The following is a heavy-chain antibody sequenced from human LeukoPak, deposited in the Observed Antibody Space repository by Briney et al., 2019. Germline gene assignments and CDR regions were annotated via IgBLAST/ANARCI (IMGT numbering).Heavy chain of an antibody. CDR1: GFTFSSYW. J-gene: IGHJ1*01. V-gene: IGHV3-7*01. CDR3: AREDYSNYDPRASAEYFQH. Sequence: GGSLRLSCAASGFTFSSYWMSWVRQAPGKGLEWVANIKQDGSEKYYVDSVKGRFTISRDNAKNSLYLQMNSLRAEDTAVYYCAREDYSNYDPRASAEYFQHWGQGTLVTVSS. CDR2: IKQDGSEK. D-gene: IGHD4-11*01.